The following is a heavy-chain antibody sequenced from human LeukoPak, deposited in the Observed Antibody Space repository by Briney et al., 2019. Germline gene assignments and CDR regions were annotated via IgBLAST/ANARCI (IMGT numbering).Heavy chain of an antibody. Sequence: QTGRSLRLSCAASGFTISSNYMSWVRQAPGKGLEWVSVIYSGGSTYYADSVKGRFTISRDNSKNTLYLQMNSLRAEDTAVYYCARESIEYSSSSSGFALGAFDIWGQGTMVTVSS. CDR3: ARESIEYSSSSSGFALGAFDI. D-gene: IGHD6-6*01. CDR1: GFTISSNY. CDR2: IYSGGST. J-gene: IGHJ3*02. V-gene: IGHV3-53*01.